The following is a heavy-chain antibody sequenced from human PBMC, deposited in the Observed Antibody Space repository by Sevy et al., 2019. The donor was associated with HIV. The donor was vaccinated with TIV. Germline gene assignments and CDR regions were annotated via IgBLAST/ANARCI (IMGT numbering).Heavy chain of an antibody. CDR3: AKDRRDGYNSDFDY. D-gene: IGHD5-12*01. J-gene: IGHJ4*02. Sequence: GESLKISCAASGLTFSSYGMHWVRQAPGKGLEWVAVIWYDGSNKYYADSVKGRFTISRDNSKNTLYLQMNSLRAEDTAVYYCAKDRRDGYNSDFDYWGQGTLVTVSS. CDR1: GLTFSSYG. CDR2: IWYDGSNK. V-gene: IGHV3-33*06.